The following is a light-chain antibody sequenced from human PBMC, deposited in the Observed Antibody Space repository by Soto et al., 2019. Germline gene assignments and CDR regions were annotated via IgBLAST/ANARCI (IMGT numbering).Light chain of an antibody. Sequence: EIVLTQSPGTLSLSPGESATLSCRASQSISKNYLAWYQRKPGQTPRLLIYGASNRAIGLPARFSGSGSGTDFALTNSSLEPEDFAVYYCQQYGSSPPTFGQGTRLEI. CDR3: QQYGSSPPT. V-gene: IGKV3-20*01. J-gene: IGKJ2*01. CDR1: QSISKNY. CDR2: GAS.